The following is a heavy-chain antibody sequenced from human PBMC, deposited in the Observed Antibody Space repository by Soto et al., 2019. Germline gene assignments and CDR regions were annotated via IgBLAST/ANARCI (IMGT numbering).Heavy chain of an antibody. CDR2: IYYSGST. V-gene: IGHV4-59*07. Sequence: SDTLSLTCTVSGGSIISYYWSWIRQPPGKGLEWIGYIYYSGSTNYNPSLKSRVTISVDTSKNQFSLKLSSVTAADTAVYYCARAVVEMATISLDYWGQGTLVTVSS. CDR3: ARAVVEMATISLDY. CDR1: GGSIISYY. D-gene: IGHD5-12*01. J-gene: IGHJ4*02.